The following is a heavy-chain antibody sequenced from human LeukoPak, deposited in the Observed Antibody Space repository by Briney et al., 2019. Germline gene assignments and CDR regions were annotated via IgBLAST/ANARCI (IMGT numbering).Heavy chain of an antibody. J-gene: IGHJ4*02. CDR3: AREPYYYDSSGYYG. D-gene: IGHD3-22*01. Sequence: PSETLSLTCTVSGGSVSSGSYYWSWIRQPPGKGLEWIGYIYYSGSTNYNPSLKSRVTISVDTSKNQFSLKLSSVTAADTAVYYCAREPYYYDSSGYYGWGQGTLVTVSS. CDR1: GGSVSSGSYY. V-gene: IGHV4-61*01. CDR2: IYYSGST.